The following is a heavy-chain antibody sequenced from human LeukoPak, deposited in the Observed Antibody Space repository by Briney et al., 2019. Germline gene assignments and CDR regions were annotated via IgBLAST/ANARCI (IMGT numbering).Heavy chain of an antibody. CDR2: IYHSGSI. CDR1: GRFISRGGYS. Sequence: SQSLSLTWAVSGRFISRGGYSWSWIRQPPGKGLEWFGYIYHSGSIYYNPSVKRRVTISVHRSKTQCSRKLSSLTAAHTTVYYCARGGGDCSGGSCYGGGFDYWGQGTLVTVSS. J-gene: IGHJ4*02. D-gene: IGHD2-15*01. CDR3: ARGGGDCSGGSCYGGGFDY. V-gene: IGHV4-30-2*01.